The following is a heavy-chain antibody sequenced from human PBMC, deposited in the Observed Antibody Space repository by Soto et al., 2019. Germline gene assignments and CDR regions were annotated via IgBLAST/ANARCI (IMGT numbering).Heavy chain of an antibody. Sequence: QVQLVQSGAEVQKPGSSVKVSCKASGGTFSSYAISWVRQAPGQGLEWMGGIIPIFGTANYAQKFQGRVTITADESTSTAYMELSSLRSEDTAVYYCARDPGEGVTIEYYYYYGMDVWGQGTTVTVSS. J-gene: IGHJ6*02. CDR1: GGTFSSYA. D-gene: IGHD4-17*01. CDR2: IIPIFGTA. CDR3: ARDPGEGVTIEYYYYYGMDV. V-gene: IGHV1-69*01.